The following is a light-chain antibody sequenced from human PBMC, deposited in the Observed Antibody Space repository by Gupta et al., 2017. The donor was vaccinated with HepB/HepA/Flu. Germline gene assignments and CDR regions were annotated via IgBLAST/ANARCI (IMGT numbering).Light chain of an antibody. CDR3: QQYYSNSPLT. CDR2: WAS. Sequence: DIVMTQSPDSLAVSLGERATSNCKSSQSVLHSSNNKNYLAWYQQKLGQPPKLLIYWASTRESGVPDRFSGSGSGTDFTLTISSLQAEDVAVYYCQQYYSNSPLTFGGGTKVEIK. J-gene: IGKJ4*01. V-gene: IGKV4-1*01. CDR1: QSVLHSSNNKNY.